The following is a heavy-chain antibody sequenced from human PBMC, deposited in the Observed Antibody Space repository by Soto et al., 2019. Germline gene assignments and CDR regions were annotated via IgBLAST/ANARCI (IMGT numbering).Heavy chain of an antibody. CDR3: ASGNYRYYFDY. CDR2: IYPGDSDT. J-gene: IGHJ4*02. Sequence: PGESLKISCKGSGYTFPSYWVGWVRQMPGKGLEWMGIIYPGDSDTKYSPSFQGQVTISADKSITTAYLQWSSLKASDTAMYYCASGNYRYYFDYWGQGTLVTVSS. D-gene: IGHD1-7*01. CDR1: GYTFPSYW. V-gene: IGHV5-51*01.